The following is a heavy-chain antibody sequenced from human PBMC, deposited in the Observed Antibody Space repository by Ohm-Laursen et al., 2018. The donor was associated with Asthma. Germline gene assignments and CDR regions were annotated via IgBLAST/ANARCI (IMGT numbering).Heavy chain of an antibody. J-gene: IGHJ6*02. V-gene: IGHV3-30*18. CDR1: GFTFSSYG. CDR3: AKVVLMDV. D-gene: IGHD3-16*02. CDR2: ISYDGSNK. Sequence: SLRLSCAASGFTFSSYGMHWVRQAPGKGLEWVAVISYDGSNKYYADSVKGRFTISRGNSKNTLYLQMNSLRAEDTAVYYCAKVVLMDVWGQGTTATVSS.